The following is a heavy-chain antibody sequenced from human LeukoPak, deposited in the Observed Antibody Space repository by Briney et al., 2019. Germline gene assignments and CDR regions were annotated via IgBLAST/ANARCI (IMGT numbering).Heavy chain of an antibody. CDR1: GGSLSIFY. J-gene: IGHJ4*02. D-gene: IGHD3-10*01. V-gene: IGHV4-59*01. Sequence: SETLSLTCTVSGGSLSIFYWRWVRQPPGKGREWIGYIYYSGNTNYNPSLKGRVTISVDTSKNQFSLKLSSVTAEDTAVYYCVGNRSFGELFGYWGQGTLVTVSS. CDR3: VGNRSFGELFGY. CDR2: IYYSGNT.